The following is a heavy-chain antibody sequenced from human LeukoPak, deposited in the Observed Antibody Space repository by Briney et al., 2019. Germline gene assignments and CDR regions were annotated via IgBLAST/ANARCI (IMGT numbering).Heavy chain of an antibody. V-gene: IGHV1-2*02. CDR1: GYTFTGYY. CDR3: AWISPLCSSTSCYIFDP. D-gene: IGHD2-2*02. J-gene: IGHJ5*02. CDR2: INPNSGGT. Sequence: ASVNVSCKASGYTFTGYYMHWVRQAPGQGLEWMGWINPNSGGTNYAQKFQGRVTMTRDTSISTAYMELSRLRSDDTAVYYCAWISPLCSSTSCYIFDPWGQGTLVTVSS.